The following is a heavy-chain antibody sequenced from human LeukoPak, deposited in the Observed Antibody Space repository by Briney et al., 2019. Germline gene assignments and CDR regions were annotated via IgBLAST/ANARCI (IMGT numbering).Heavy chain of an antibody. D-gene: IGHD6-19*01. V-gene: IGHV3-7*01. CDR3: AKYRPLAGLEY. Sequence: PGGSLRLSCAASGFTFSSCRMSWVRQAPGKGLEWLANIKEDGGEKYYVDSVKGRFTISRDNAKNSLYLQMNSLRDKDTAVYYCAKYRPLAGLEYWGQGTLVTVSS. J-gene: IGHJ4*02. CDR1: GFTFSSCR. CDR2: IKEDGGEK.